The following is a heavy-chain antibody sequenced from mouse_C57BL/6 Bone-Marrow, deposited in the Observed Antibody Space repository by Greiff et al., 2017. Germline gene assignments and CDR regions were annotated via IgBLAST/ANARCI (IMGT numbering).Heavy chain of an antibody. CDR1: GYIFTEYT. Sequence: QVQLQQSGAELVKPGASVKLSCKASGYIFTEYTIHWVKQRSGQGLEWIGWFYPGSGSIKYNERFKDKATLTADKSSNTVYMELCRLTYEDSAVYFCARHERYYDYEGYFDYWGQGTTLTVSS. CDR2: FYPGSGSI. D-gene: IGHD2-4*01. J-gene: IGHJ2*01. CDR3: ARHERYYDYEGYFDY. V-gene: IGHV1-62-2*01.